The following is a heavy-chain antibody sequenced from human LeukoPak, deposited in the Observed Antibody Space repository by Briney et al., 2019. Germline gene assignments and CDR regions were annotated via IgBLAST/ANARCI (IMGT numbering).Heavy chain of an antibody. V-gene: IGHV1-2*02. CDR1: GYTFTGYY. D-gene: IGHD6-13*01. Sequence: GASLKVSCKASGYTFTGYYMHWVRQAPGQGLEWMGWINPNSGGTNHAQKFQGRVTMTRDTSISTAYMELSRLRSDDTAVYYCARAREYSSSWYKYYFDYWGQGTLVTVSS. CDR2: INPNSGGT. CDR3: ARAREYSSSWYKYYFDY. J-gene: IGHJ4*02.